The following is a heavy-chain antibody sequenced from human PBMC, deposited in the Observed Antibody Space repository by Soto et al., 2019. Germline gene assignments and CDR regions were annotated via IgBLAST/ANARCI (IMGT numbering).Heavy chain of an antibody. Sequence: SETLSLTCTVSGGSISSYYWSWIRQPPGKGLEWIGYIYYSGSTNYNPSLKSRVTISVDTSKNQFSLKLSSVTAADTAVYYCARGSYYYDSSGYYNPYFDYWGQGTLVTVSS. CDR3: ARGSYYYDSSGYYNPYFDY. V-gene: IGHV4-59*01. J-gene: IGHJ4*02. CDR1: GGSISSYY. CDR2: IYYSGST. D-gene: IGHD3-22*01.